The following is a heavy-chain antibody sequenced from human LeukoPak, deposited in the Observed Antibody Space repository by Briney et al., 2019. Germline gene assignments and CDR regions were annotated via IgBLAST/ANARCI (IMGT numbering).Heavy chain of an antibody. D-gene: IGHD3-3*01. CDR2: IYYSGST. CDR1: GGSISSYY. Sequence: PSETLSLTCTVSGGSISSYYWSWIRQPPGKGLEWIGYIYYSGSTNYNPSLKSRVTISVDTSKNQFSLKLSSVTAADTAVYYCAITKSTIFGVVHDYWGKGTLVTVSS. CDR3: AITKSTIFGVVHDY. J-gene: IGHJ4*02. V-gene: IGHV4-59*08.